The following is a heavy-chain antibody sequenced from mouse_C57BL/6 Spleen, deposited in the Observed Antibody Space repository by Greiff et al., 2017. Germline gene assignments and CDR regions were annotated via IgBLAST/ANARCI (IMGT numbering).Heavy chain of an antibody. V-gene: IGHV14-4*01. CDR2: IDPENGDT. J-gene: IGHJ2*01. Sequence: EVQLQQSGAELVRPGASVKLSCTASGFNIKDDYMHWVKQRPEQGLEWIGWIDPENGDTEYASKFQGKATITADTSSNTAYLQLSSLTSEDTAVYYCTTEDYGRFDYWGQGTTLTVSS. CDR1: GFNIKDDY. D-gene: IGHD1-1*01. CDR3: TTEDYGRFDY.